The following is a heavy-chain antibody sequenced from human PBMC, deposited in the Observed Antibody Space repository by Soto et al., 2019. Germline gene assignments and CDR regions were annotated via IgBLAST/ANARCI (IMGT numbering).Heavy chain of an antibody. J-gene: IGHJ4*02. V-gene: IGHV3-30*18. D-gene: IGHD3-3*01. CDR3: TKDLCSGDYKWVDS. Sequence: GGSLRLSCTSSTVTINVHGIQWVRQAPGKGLEWVAFISNDGRAQYYADSVKGRFTISRDYSKNTVDLQMNSLRNEETAVYYWTKDLCSGDYKWVDSWGPGTLVTVSS. CDR1: TVTINVHG. CDR2: ISNDGRAQ.